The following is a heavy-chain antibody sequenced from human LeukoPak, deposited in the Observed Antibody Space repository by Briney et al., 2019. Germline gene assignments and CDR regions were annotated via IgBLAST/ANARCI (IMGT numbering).Heavy chain of an antibody. Sequence: TGGSLRLSCAASGFTFSSYEMNWVRQAPGKGLEWVSYISSSGSTIYYADSVKGRFTISRDNAKNSLYLQMNGLRAEDTAVYYCARGTMVRGVIGYYWGQGTLVTVSS. D-gene: IGHD3-10*01. CDR3: ARGTMVRGVIGYY. CDR1: GFTFSSYE. CDR2: ISSSGSTI. J-gene: IGHJ4*02. V-gene: IGHV3-48*03.